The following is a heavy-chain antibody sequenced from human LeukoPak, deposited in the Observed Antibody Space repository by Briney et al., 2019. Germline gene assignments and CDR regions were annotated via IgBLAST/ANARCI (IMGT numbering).Heavy chain of an antibody. CDR2: ISYDGSNK. D-gene: IGHD3-9*01. J-gene: IGHJ6*02. Sequence: PGRSLRLSCAASGFTFSSYGMHWVRQAPGKGLEWVAVISYDGSNKYYADSVKGRFTISRDNSKNTLYLQMNSLRAEDTAVYYCAKWDYYDILTGYGGYGMDVWGQGTTVTVSS. CDR3: AKWDYYDILTGYGGYGMDV. CDR1: GFTFSSYG. V-gene: IGHV3-30*18.